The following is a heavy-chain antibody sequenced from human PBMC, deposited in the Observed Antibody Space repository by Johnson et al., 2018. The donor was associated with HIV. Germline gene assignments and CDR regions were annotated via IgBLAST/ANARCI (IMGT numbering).Heavy chain of an antibody. D-gene: IGHD5-12*01. V-gene: IGHV3-23*04. J-gene: IGHJ3*02. CDR3: AKCEYNSDAFDI. Sequence: MQLVESGGGVVQPGGSLRLSCAASGFTFGSYVMSWVRQAPGKGLEWVSSITVSGGSTYYADSVKGRFTISRDNSKNTLYLHMSSLTADDTAVYYCAKCEYNSDAFDIWGQGTMVTVS. CDR1: GFTFGSYV. CDR2: ITVSGGST.